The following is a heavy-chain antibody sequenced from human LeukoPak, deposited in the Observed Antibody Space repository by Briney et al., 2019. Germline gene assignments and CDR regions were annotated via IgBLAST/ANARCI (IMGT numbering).Heavy chain of an antibody. CDR1: GFAFSSYA. Sequence: GGSLRLSCAASGFAFSSYAMHWVRQAPGKGLEWVAVISNDGNNKYHADSVKGRFTISRDNSKNTLYLQMNSLRAEDTAVYYCAKDRDYYDSSGYYRYYYYYYGMDVWGQGTTVTVSS. D-gene: IGHD3-22*01. CDR3: AKDRDYYDSSGYYRYYYYYYGMDV. CDR2: ISNDGNNK. J-gene: IGHJ6*02. V-gene: IGHV3-30-3*01.